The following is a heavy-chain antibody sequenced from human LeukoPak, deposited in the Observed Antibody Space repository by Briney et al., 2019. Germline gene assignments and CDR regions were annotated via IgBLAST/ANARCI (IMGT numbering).Heavy chain of an antibody. CDR3: ARRGQAGYLY. CDR1: GGSFSGYY. D-gene: IGHD3-16*02. Sequence: PSETLSLTCAVYGGSFSGYYWNWIRQPPGKGLEWIGEINHSGSTYYNASLESRVTISVDTSNNQFSLKLNSVTAADTAVYYCARRGQAGYLYWGQGTLVTVSS. CDR2: INHSGST. V-gene: IGHV4-34*01. J-gene: IGHJ4*02.